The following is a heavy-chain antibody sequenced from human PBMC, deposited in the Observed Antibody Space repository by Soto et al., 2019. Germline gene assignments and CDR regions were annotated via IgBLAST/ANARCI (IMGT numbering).Heavy chain of an antibody. J-gene: IGHJ4*02. CDR2: ISGSGTST. CDR3: AKDLRKGAHTVAAILDY. CDR1: GFTFSSYA. V-gene: IGHV3-23*01. Sequence: EVQLLESGGGLVQPGGSLRLSCGASGFTFSSYAMSWVRQAPGKGLEWVSAISGSGTSTYYADSVKGRFTISRDNSKSTLYLQMNRLRAEDTAIYYCAKDLRKGAHTVAAILDYWGQGTLVTVSS. D-gene: IGHD6-19*01.